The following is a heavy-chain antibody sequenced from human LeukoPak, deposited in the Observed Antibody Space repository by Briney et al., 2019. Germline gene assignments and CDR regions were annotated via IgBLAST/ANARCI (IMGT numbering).Heavy chain of an antibody. CDR2: IYYSGST. CDR3: ARAYGDFYFDY. D-gene: IGHD4-17*01. CDR1: GGSVSSYY. J-gene: IGHJ4*02. Sequence: KSSETLSLTCTVSGGSVSSYYWSWIRQPPGKGLEWIGYIYYSGSTNYNPSLKSRVTISVDTSKNQFSLKLSSVTAADTAVYYCARAYGDFYFDYWGQGTLVTVSS. V-gene: IGHV4-59*02.